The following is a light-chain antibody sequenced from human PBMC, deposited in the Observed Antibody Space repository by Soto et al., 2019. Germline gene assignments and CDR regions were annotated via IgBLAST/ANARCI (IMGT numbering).Light chain of an antibody. J-gene: IGKJ1*01. CDR2: KAS. V-gene: IGKV1-5*03. CDR3: QHYNSYPWT. CDR1: QSISSW. Sequence: DIQMTQSPSTLSASVGDRVTITCRASQSISSWLAWYQQKPGKAPKLLIYKASSLESGVPSRFSGSGSGTEFTLTIRSLQADDFATYHCQHYNSYPWTFGQGTKVYFK.